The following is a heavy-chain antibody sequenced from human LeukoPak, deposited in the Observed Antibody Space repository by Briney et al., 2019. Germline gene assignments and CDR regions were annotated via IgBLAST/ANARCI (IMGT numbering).Heavy chain of an antibody. J-gene: IGHJ4*02. CDR3: ASHDFWSGHYLDY. D-gene: IGHD3-3*01. CDR1: GGSISSSSYF. CDR2: IYYSGST. V-gene: IGHV4-39*01. Sequence: PSETLSLTCAVSGGSISSSSYFWGWIRQPPGKGLEWIGSIYYSGSTYYNPSLKSRVTISVATSKNQFSLKLSSVTAADTAVYYCASHDFWSGHYLDYWGQGTLVTVSS.